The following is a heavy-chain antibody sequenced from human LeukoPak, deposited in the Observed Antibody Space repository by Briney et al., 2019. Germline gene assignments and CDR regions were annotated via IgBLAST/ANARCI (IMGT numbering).Heavy chain of an antibody. CDR1: GYTFTSYG. CDR2: ISAYNGNT. CDR3: ARSFTYYYDSSGYFDAFDI. J-gene: IGHJ3*02. V-gene: IGHV1-18*01. Sequence: ASVKVSCKASGYTFTSYGISWVRQASGQGLEWMGWISAYNGNTNYAQKLQGRVTMTTDTSTSTAYMELRSLRSDDTAVHYCARSFTYYYDSSGYFDAFDIWGQGTMVTVSS. D-gene: IGHD3-22*01.